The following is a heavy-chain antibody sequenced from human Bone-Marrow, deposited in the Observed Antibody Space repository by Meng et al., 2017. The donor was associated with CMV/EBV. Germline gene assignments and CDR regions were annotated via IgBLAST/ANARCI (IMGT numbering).Heavy chain of an antibody. CDR3: AKAYSSSYPYYYYGMDV. D-gene: IGHD6-6*01. Sequence: GESLKISCAAYGFNVRSYAMHWVRQAPGKGLEWVAFIRYDGSNKYYADSVKGRFTISRDNSKNTLYLQMNSLRAEDTAVYYCAKAYSSSYPYYYYGMDVWGQGTTVTVSS. J-gene: IGHJ6*02. CDR2: IRYDGSNK. CDR1: GFNVRSYA. V-gene: IGHV3-30*02.